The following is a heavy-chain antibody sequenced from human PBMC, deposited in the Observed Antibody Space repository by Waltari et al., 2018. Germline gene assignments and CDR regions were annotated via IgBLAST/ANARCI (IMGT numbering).Heavy chain of an antibody. D-gene: IGHD4-17*01. Sequence: QVQLVQSGAEVKKTGASVKVSCKSSGYIFTDYFMHWVRQAPGQGLEWMGWINPNSGDTKYAQRFQGRVTMTTDTSINTVYMELSRLRSDDTAGYFCARDPGPGWDGDLHWFDSWGQGTPVSVSS. V-gene: IGHV1-2*02. CDR1: GYIFTDYF. CDR2: INPNSGDT. CDR3: ARDPGPGWDGDLHWFDS. J-gene: IGHJ5*01.